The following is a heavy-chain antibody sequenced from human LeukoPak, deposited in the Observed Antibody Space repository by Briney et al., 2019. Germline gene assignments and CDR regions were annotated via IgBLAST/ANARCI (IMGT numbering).Heavy chain of an antibody. V-gene: IGHV4-39*07. CDR3: ARGAATLFDY. J-gene: IGHJ4*02. Sequence: SETLSLTCTVSGGSISSSTYYWGWIRQPPGKGLEWIGSIHYSGRTYYNPSLKSRVTISVDTSKNQLSLKLSSVTAADTAVYYCARGAATLFDYWGQGTLVTVSS. D-gene: IGHD2-15*01. CDR2: IHYSGRT. CDR1: GGSISSSTYY.